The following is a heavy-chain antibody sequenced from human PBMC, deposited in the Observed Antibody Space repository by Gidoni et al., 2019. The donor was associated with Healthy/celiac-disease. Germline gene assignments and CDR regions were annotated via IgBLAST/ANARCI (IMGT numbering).Heavy chain of an antibody. CDR3: AKDIAAAGPYYYYGMDV. CDR2: ISGDGGRT. V-gene: IGHV3-43*02. D-gene: IGHD6-13*01. J-gene: IGHJ6*02. Sequence: EVQLVESGGGVVQPGGSLRLSCAASGFTFDDYAMHWVRQAPGKGLEWVSLISGDGGRTYYADSVKGRLTISRDNSKNSLYLQMNSLRTEDTALYYCAKDIAAAGPYYYYGMDVWGQGTTVTVSS. CDR1: GFTFDDYA.